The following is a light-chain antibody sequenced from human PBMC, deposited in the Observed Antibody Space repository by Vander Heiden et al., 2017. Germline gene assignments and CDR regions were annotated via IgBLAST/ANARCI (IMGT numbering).Light chain of an antibody. CDR3: AAWDDSLNGGV. CDR2: SNN. Sequence: QSVLTQPPSASGPPGQRVPISCSGSSYNIGRNSVNWYQQLPGTAPKLLIYSNNKRHSGVPDRCSGAKSGTSASLASRGLQSEDEADYYCAAWDDSLNGGVFGGGTKLTVL. J-gene: IGLJ3*02. CDR1: SYNIGRNS. V-gene: IGLV1-44*01.